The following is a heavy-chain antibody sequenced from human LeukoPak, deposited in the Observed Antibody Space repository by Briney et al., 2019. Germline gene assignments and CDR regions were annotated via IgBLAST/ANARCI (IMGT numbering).Heavy chain of an antibody. CDR3: AKSYSSGWPYCFDY. CDR1: GFTFSTYA. J-gene: IGHJ4*02. CDR2: ISGSGTTT. D-gene: IGHD6-19*01. Sequence: PGGSLRLSCAASGFTFSTYAVSWVRQAPGRGLEWVSAISGSGTTTYSADSVKGRFTISRDNSKNTLYLQMSSLRAEDTAVYYCAKSYSSGWPYCFDYWGQGTLVTVSS. V-gene: IGHV3-23*01.